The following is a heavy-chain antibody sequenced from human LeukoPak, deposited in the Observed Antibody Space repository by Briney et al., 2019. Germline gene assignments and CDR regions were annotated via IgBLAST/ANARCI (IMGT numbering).Heavy chain of an antibody. J-gene: IGHJ4*02. CDR1: GFAFSTYA. CDR2: IWYNGKNK. Sequence: GRSLRLSCAASGFAFSTYAMHWVRQAPGKGLEWVAMIWYNGKNKHYADSVKGRFTISRDNSKNTLDLQMNGLRADDTAVYYCVRDPSNSGWAFDYWGQGTLVTVSS. V-gene: IGHV3-33*01. D-gene: IGHD6-19*01. CDR3: VRDPSNSGWAFDY.